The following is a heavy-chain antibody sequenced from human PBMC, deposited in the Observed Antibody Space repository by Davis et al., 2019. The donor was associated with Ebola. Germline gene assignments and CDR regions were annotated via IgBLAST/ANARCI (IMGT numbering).Heavy chain of an antibody. D-gene: IGHD6-25*01. Sequence: SVKVSCKASGGTFASSAINWVRQAPGQGLEWMGRIIPILGIANYAQKFQGRVTITADKSTSTAYMELSSLRSEDTAVYYCARDSRPVSGDYYFYGMDVWGQGTTVTVSS. CDR1: GGTFASSA. CDR3: ARDSRPVSGDYYFYGMDV. J-gene: IGHJ6*02. CDR2: IIPILGIA. V-gene: IGHV1-69*04.